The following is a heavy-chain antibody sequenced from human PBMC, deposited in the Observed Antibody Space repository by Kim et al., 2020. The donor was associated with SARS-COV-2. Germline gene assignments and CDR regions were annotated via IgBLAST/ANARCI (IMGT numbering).Heavy chain of an antibody. J-gene: IGHJ5*02. Sequence: SETLSLTCTVSGGSISSSSYYWGWIRQPPGKGLEWIGSIYYSGSTYYNPSLKSRVTISVDTSKNQFSLKLSSVTAADTAVYYCARRITIFGVVTIENWFAPWGHGTLVTVSS. CDR2: IYYSGST. CDR3: ARRITIFGVVTIENWFAP. D-gene: IGHD3-3*01. V-gene: IGHV4-39*01. CDR1: GGSISSSSYY.